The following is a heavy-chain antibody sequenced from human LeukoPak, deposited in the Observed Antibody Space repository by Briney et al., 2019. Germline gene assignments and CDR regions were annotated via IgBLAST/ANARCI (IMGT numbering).Heavy chain of an antibody. J-gene: IGHJ4*02. Sequence: GGSLRLSCAAPGFTFSSYGMHWVRQAQGKGLGGVAFIRYDGSNKCYADSVKGRFTISRDNSKNTLYLQMNSLRAEDTAVYYCAKEYSGSYFDYWGQGTLVTVSS. CDR1: GFTFSSYG. D-gene: IGHD1-26*01. CDR2: IRYDGSNK. CDR3: AKEYSGSYFDY. V-gene: IGHV3-30*02.